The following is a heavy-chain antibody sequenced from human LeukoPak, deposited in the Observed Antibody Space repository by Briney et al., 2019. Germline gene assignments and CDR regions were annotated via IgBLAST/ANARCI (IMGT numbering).Heavy chain of an antibody. J-gene: IGHJ4*02. V-gene: IGHV3-23*01. D-gene: IGHD3-22*01. CDR2: VSSHGTSS. CDR1: GFTFSSYA. Sequence: PGGSLRLSCAASGFTFSSYAITWVRQAPGEGLEWVSTVSSHGTSSYYPDSVKGRFTVSRDNSKNTVFLQMSSLGAEDSAQYYCAKSVDSRGYWFERGADFWGQGTVVTVSS. CDR3: AKSVDSRGYWFERGADF.